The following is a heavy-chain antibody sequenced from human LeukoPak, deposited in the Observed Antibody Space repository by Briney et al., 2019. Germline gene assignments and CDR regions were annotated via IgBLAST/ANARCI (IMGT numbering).Heavy chain of an antibody. D-gene: IGHD2-2*01. J-gene: IGHJ5*02. CDR3: ARVYCPTASCYRGNVNH. CDR2: IRYDGSNK. Sequence: PGGSLRLSCAASGFTFSSYGMHWVRQAPGKGLEWVAFIRYDGSNKYYADSVKGRFTISRDNARSTVYLQMDRLNSEDTAVYYCARVYCPTASCYRGNVNHWGPGTKVTAS. V-gene: IGHV3-30*02. CDR1: GFTFSSYG.